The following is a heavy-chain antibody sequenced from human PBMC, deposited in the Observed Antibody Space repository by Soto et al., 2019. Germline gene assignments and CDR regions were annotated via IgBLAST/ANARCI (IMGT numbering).Heavy chain of an antibody. V-gene: IGHV3-23*01. Sequence: EVQLLESGGGLVRPGGSLRLSCAASGFTFSSYAMTWVRQAPGKGLEWVSAISGSGGSTYYADSVKGRFTISRDNSKNTLYLQMNSLRAEDTAVYYCAGFFRGVMLYGMDVWGQGTTVTVSS. CDR3: AGFFRGVMLYGMDV. D-gene: IGHD3-16*01. CDR1: GFTFSSYA. CDR2: ISGSGGST. J-gene: IGHJ6*02.